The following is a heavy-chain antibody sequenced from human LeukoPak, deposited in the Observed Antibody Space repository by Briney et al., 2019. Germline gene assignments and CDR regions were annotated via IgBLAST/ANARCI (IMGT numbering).Heavy chain of an antibody. D-gene: IGHD3-22*01. Sequence: SQTLSLTCTVSGGSISSGDYYWSWIRQPPGKGLEWIGYIYYSGSTYYNPSLKSRVTISVDTSKNQFSLKLSSVTAADTAVYYCARVGLLHARVDPWGQGTLVTVSS. V-gene: IGHV4-30-4*08. CDR1: GGSISSGDYY. CDR2: IYYSGST. J-gene: IGHJ5*02. CDR3: ARVGLLHARVDP.